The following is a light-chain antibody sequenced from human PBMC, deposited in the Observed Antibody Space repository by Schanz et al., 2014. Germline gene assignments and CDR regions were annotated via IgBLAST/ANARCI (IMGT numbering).Light chain of an antibody. V-gene: IGLV2-14*02. J-gene: IGLJ3*02. CDR3: SSYTSSSTPNWV. CDR1: SSDVGSYNL. Sequence: QSVLTQPASVSGSPGQSITISCTGTSSDVGSYNLVSWYQQHPDKAPKLIIYEGTKRPSGVSNRFSGSKSGNTASLTISGLQAEDEADYYCSSYTSSSTPNWVFGGGTKLTVL. CDR2: EGT.